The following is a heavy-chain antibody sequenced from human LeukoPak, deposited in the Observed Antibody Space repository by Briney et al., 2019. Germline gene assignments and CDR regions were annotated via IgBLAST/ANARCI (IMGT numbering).Heavy chain of an antibody. J-gene: IGHJ4*02. CDR1: GGSISSSSYY. CDR2: IYYSGST. V-gene: IGHV4-39*07. CDR3: ARDQGHLDY. Sequence: SETLSLTCTVSGGSISSSSYYWGWIRQPPGKGLEWIGSIYYSGSTYYNPSLKSRVTISVDTSKNQFSLKLSSVTAADTAVYYCARDQGHLDYWGQGTLVTVSS.